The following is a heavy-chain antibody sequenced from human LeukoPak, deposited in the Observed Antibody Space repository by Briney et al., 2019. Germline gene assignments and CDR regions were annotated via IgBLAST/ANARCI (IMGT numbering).Heavy chain of an antibody. V-gene: IGHV4-31*03. J-gene: IGHJ4*02. CDR3: ARHGYVRGTAMDPTFDY. D-gene: IGHD5-18*01. Sequence: SETLSLTCTVSGGSISSGGYYWSWIRQHPGKGLEWIGYIYYSGSTYYNPSLKSRVTISVDTSKNQFSLKLSSVTAADTAVYYCARHGYVRGTAMDPTFDYWGQGTLVTVSS. CDR2: IYYSGST. CDR1: GGSISSGGYY.